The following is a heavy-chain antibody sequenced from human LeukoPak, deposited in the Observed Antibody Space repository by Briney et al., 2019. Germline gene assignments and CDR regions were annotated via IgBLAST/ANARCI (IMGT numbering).Heavy chain of an antibody. J-gene: IGHJ5*02. CDR1: GASINSGSNY. CDR3: ARLGYVENWFDP. Sequence: SETLSLTCRVSGASINSGSNYWGWIRQPPGKTLEWIGSVYSSGSTYYNPSLKSRVTISVDTSKNQFSLKLSSVTAADTAVYYCARLGYVENWFDPWGQGTLVTVSS. D-gene: IGHD5-18*01. V-gene: IGHV4-39*07. CDR2: VYSSGST.